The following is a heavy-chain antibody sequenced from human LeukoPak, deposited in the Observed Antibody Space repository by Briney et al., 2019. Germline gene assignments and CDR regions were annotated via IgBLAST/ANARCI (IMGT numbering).Heavy chain of an antibody. Sequence: GGSLRLSCADSGFTFSSNYMRWVRQAPGKGVEWVSFIYSGGNNYYGSSVKGRFTVSTDTSKNTVYLQMSSLTAEDTAVYYCAKTSPWYFPAFDIWGQGTLVTVSS. CDR3: AKTSPWYFPAFDI. D-gene: IGHD3-9*01. J-gene: IGHJ4*02. CDR1: GFTFSSNY. CDR2: IYSGGNN. V-gene: IGHV3-53*01.